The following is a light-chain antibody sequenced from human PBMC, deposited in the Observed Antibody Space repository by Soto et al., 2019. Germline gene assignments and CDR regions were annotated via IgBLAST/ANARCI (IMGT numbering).Light chain of an antibody. CDR2: LGS. CDR3: MQTLHTPQLT. Sequence: DILITQSPLSLPVTPGEPASISCRSSQSLLHSNGYNYLDWYLQKPGQSPRLLIYLGSSRASGVPDRFSGSGSGTDFTLKIARVEAEDVGVYYCMQTLHTPQLTFGGGTKVDIK. CDR1: QSLLHSNGYNY. J-gene: IGKJ4*01. V-gene: IGKV2-28*01.